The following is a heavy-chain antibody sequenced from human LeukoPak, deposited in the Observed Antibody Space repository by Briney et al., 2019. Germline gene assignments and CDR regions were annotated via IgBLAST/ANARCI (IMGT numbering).Heavy chain of an antibody. J-gene: IGHJ6*03. D-gene: IGHD6-6*01. Sequence: GGSLRLSCAASGFTFSNAGMSWVRQAPGKGLEWVGRIKSKTDGGTTDYAAPVKGRFTISRDDSKNTLYLQMNSLKTEDTAVYYCTTEINVSIDKSSSLGELYYYYYYMDVWGKGTTVTVSS. CDR3: TTEINVSIDKSSSLGELYYYYYYMDV. CDR2: IKSKTDGGTT. V-gene: IGHV3-15*01. CDR1: GFTFSNAG.